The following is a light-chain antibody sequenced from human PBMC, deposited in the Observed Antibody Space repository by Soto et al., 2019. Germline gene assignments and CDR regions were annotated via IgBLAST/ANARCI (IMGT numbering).Light chain of an antibody. Sequence: EIVLTQSPGTLSLSPGERATLSCRASQSVSSSYLAWYQQKPGQAPRLLLYGASSSASCIPDRFSGSGSGRDFTLTISRLEPEDFAVYYCQQYGSSHPWTFGQGTKVEIK. CDR1: QSVSSSY. V-gene: IGKV3-20*01. J-gene: IGKJ1*01. CDR3: QQYGSSHPWT. CDR2: GAS.